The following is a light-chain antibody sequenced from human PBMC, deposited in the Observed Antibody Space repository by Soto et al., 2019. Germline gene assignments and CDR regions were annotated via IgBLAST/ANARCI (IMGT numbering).Light chain of an antibody. V-gene: IGLV1-40*01. CDR1: SSNIGAGYD. CDR2: DNS. J-gene: IGLJ1*01. Sequence: QSVLTQPPSVSGAPGQRVTISCTGSSSNIGAGYDVHWYQQVPGTAPKLLIYDNSNRPSGVPDRFSGSKSGTSASLAITGLQAEDEADYYCQSYDSSLSAYVFGTGTKLTVL. CDR3: QSYDSSLSAYV.